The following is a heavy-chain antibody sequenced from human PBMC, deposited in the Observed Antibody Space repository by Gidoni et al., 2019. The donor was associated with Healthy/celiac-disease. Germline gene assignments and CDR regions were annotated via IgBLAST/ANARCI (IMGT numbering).Heavy chain of an antibody. CDR1: GFTFSSYS. Sequence: EVQLVESGGGLVQPGGSLRLSCAASGFTFSSYSMNWVRQAPGKGLEWVSYISSSSSTIYYADSVKGRFTISRDNAKNSLYLQMNSLRAEDTAVYYCARDYSSSSGGGTPGYWGQGTLVTVSS. J-gene: IGHJ4*02. CDR2: ISSSSSTI. CDR3: ARDYSSSSGGGTPGY. D-gene: IGHD6-6*01. V-gene: IGHV3-48*01.